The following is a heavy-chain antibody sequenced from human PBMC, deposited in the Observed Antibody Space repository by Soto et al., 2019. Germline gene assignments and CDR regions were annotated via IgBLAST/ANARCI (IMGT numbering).Heavy chain of an antibody. V-gene: IGHV3-33*01. J-gene: IGHJ6*02. D-gene: IGHD6-13*01. CDR1: GFTFSSYG. CDR3: ARADHVPVSYSSGWYAIGMDV. Sequence: QVQLVESGGGVVQPGRSLRLSCAASGFTFSSYGMHWVRQAPGKGLEWVAVIWYDGSNKYYADSVKGRFTISRDNSKNTLYLQMNSLRAEDTAVYYCARADHVPVSYSSGWYAIGMDVWGQGTTVTVSS. CDR2: IWYDGSNK.